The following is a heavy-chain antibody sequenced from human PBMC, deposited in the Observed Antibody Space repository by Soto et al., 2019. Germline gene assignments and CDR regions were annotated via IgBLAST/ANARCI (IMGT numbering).Heavy chain of an antibody. V-gene: IGHV4-31*03. J-gene: IGHJ6*02. Sequence: SETLSLTCTVSGGSISTGGYYWSWIRQHPGKGLEWIGYIYNSATTYYNPSLKSRVTISVDKSKNQFSLKLSSVTAADTAVYYCARVSGSYYYGMDVWGQGTTVTVSS. D-gene: IGHD1-26*01. CDR2: IYNSATT. CDR1: GGSISTGGYY. CDR3: ARVSGSYYYGMDV.